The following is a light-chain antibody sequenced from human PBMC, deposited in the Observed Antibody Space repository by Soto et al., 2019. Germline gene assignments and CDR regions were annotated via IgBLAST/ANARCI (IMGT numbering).Light chain of an antibody. V-gene: IGLV2-11*01. CDR1: SSDVGGYNY. Sequence: QSVLTQPRSVSGSPGQSVTISCTGTSSDVGGYNYVSWYQQHPGKAPKLMIYDVSKRPSGVPDRFSGSNSGNTASLTISGLQAEDEADYYCCSYAGSYTFGVSGTGTKVTVL. CDR3: CSYAGSYTFGV. CDR2: DVS. J-gene: IGLJ1*01.